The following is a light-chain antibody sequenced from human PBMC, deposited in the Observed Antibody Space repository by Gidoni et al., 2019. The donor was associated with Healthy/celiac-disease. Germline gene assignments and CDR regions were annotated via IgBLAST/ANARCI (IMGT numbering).Light chain of an antibody. J-gene: IGKJ2*01. CDR1: QSVSSN. V-gene: IGKV3-15*01. Sequence: EMVMTQSPATLSVAPGERATLSCRASQSVSSNLAWYQQNPGQAPRLLIYGASTRATGIPARFSGSGSGTEFTLTISSLQSEDFAVYYCQQYNTWPPYTCGQGTKLEIK. CDR2: GAS. CDR3: QQYNTWPPYT.